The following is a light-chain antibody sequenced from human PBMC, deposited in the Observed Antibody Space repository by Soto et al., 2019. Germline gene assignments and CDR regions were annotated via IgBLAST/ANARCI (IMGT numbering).Light chain of an antibody. CDR1: SSNIGSNY. V-gene: IGLV1-51*02. J-gene: IGLJ2*01. CDR3: GTWDSSLSGGI. CDR2: ENN. Sequence: QSVLTQPPSVSAAPGQKVTISCSESSSNIGSNYVSWYQQLPGTAPTLLIYENNKRPSEIPDQFSGSKSATSATLDITGLQTGDEADYYCGTWDSSLSGGIFGGGTKVTVL.